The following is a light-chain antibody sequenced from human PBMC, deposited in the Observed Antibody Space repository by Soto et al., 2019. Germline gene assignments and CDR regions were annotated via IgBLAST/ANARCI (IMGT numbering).Light chain of an antibody. CDR3: QQYSNWPPWT. CDR2: RAS. Sequence: IVMTQSPATLDLSPGDTATLSCWASQSLGGNLAWYQHKPGQAPRLLIFRASSRATGVPARFSASGSGTEFSPTISGLQSDDFAVYYCQQYSNWPPWTFGPGTKV. CDR1: QSLGGN. V-gene: IGKV3-15*01. J-gene: IGKJ1*01.